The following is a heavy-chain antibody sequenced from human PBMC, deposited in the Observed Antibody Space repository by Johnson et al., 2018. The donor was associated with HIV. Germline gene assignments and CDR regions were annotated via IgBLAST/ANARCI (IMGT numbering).Heavy chain of an antibody. Sequence: QVQLVESGGGVVQPGRSLRLSCAASGFTFSSYGMHWVRQAPGKGLEWVAVISYDGSNKYYADSVKGRFTISRDTSKDTLYLQMHSLRPEDTAVYYCARAEKDIWYYDILTGYPNAFDIWGQGTMVTVSS. J-gene: IGHJ3*02. CDR3: ARAEKDIWYYDILTGYPNAFDI. CDR1: GFTFSSYG. V-gene: IGHV3-30*03. CDR2: ISYDGSNK. D-gene: IGHD3-9*01.